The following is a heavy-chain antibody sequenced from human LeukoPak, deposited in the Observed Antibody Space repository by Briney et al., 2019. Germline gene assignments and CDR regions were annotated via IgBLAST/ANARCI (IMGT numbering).Heavy chain of an antibody. D-gene: IGHD3-3*01. CDR1: GFTLHDYA. CDR3: AKDRDKFWSGSQV. CDR2: ISGDGDST. Sequence: PGGSLRLSCVASGFTLHDYALHWVRQAPGKGLVWISLISGDGDSTYYADSVKGRFTISRDNSKSTLDLQMNSLRSEDTAVYYCAKDRDKFWSGSQVWGQGTLVTVSS. J-gene: IGHJ4*02. V-gene: IGHV3-43*02.